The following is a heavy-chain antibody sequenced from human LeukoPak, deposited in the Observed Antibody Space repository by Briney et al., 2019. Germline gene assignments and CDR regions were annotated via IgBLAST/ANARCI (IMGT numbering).Heavy chain of an antibody. D-gene: IGHD3-9*01. Sequence: PGGSLRLSCAASGFTFSSYAMSWVRQAPGKGLEWVSAISGSGDSTYYAGSVKGRFTISRDSSKNTLYLQMNSLGAEDTAVYYCARGGGGNSDFLTTYTGASLSFDYWGQGALVTVSS. J-gene: IGHJ4*02. CDR1: GFTFSSYA. V-gene: IGHV3-23*01. CDR3: ARGGGGNSDFLTTYTGASLSFDY. CDR2: ISGSGDST.